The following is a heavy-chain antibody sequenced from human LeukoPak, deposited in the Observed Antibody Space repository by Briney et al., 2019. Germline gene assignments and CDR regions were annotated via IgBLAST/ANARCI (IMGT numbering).Heavy chain of an antibody. V-gene: IGHV4-34*01. D-gene: IGHD3-10*01. CDR2: INHRGST. Sequence: PSETLSLTCAVYGGSFSGYYWSWIRQPPGKGLEWIGEINHRGSTNYNPSLKSRVTISVDTSKNQFSLNLNSVTAADTAVYYCARGGLVRRLDYWGQGILVTVSS. J-gene: IGHJ4*02. CDR1: GGSFSGYY. CDR3: ARGGLVRRLDY.